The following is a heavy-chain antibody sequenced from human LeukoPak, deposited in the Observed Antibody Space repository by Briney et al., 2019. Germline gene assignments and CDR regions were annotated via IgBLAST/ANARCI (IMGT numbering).Heavy chain of an antibody. J-gene: IGHJ4*02. Sequence: GASVKVSCKASGGTFSSYAISWVRQAPGQGLEWMGGIIPIFGTANYAQKFQGRVTITADESTSTAYMELSSLRSEDTAVYYCARGNYYDSSGTGHPFDYWGQGTLVTISS. CDR2: IIPIFGTA. D-gene: IGHD3-22*01. CDR1: GGTFSSYA. V-gene: IGHV1-69*13. CDR3: ARGNYYDSSGTGHPFDY.